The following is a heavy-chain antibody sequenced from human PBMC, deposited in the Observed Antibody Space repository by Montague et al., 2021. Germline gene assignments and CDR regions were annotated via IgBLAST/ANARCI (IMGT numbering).Heavy chain of an antibody. CDR3: ARGLFGTVNGQYSGGWYYFDK. CDR2: TNHSGSA. CDR1: GGSLSGYY. Sequence: SXTLSLTCGLSGGSLSGYYWAWIRQTPGKGLEWIGNTNHSGSAKYNPSLKNRVSISVGTSNNQFFLDLTSVTAADTAMYFCARGLFGTVNGQYSGGWYYFDKWGQGTMVTVSS. J-gene: IGHJ4*02. D-gene: IGHD6-19*01. V-gene: IGHV4-34*01.